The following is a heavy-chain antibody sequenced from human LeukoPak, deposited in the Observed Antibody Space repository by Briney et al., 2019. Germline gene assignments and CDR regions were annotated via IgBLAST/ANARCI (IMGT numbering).Heavy chain of an antibody. CDR1: GYTFTAYY. D-gene: IGHD5-18*01. J-gene: IGHJ4*02. CDR2: IYPNSGAI. Sequence: ASVKVSCKASGYTFTAYYMHWVRQAPGQGLEWMGWIYPNSGAINNAQKFQGRVTMTRDTSISTAYMDLSRLRSDDTAVYYCARGAGSYGSFYFDYWGQGTLVTVSS. CDR3: ARGAGSYGSFYFDY. V-gene: IGHV1-2*02.